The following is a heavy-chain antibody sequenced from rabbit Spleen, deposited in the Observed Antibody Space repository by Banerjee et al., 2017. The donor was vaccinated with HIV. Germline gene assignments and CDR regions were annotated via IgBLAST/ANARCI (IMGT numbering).Heavy chain of an antibody. CDR1: GFDLSSYYY. J-gene: IGHJ4*01. V-gene: IGHV1S40*01. D-gene: IGHD1-1*01. CDR3: AKDLTDVIGWNFGW. Sequence: QSLEESGGDLVKPGASLTLTCTASGFDLSSYYYVCWVRQAPGKGLEWIACIDTNDGDTDYANWPKGRFTISKTSSTTVTLQMTSLTAADTATYFCAKDLTDVIGWNFGWWGQGTLVTVS. CDR2: IDTNDGDT.